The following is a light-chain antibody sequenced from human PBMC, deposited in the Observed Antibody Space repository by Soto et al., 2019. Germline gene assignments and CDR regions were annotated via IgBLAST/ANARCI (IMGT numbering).Light chain of an antibody. CDR3: SSWTSSATQV. CDR1: SSDVGGYNF. J-gene: IGLJ3*02. CDR2: EVN. Sequence: QSALTQPASVSGSPGQSITISCTGTSSDVGGYNFVSWYQQHPGKAPKLMIYEVNNRPSGVSNRLSGSKSDNTASLTISGLQAEDEADYYCSSWTSSATQVFGGGTKVTVL. V-gene: IGLV2-14*01.